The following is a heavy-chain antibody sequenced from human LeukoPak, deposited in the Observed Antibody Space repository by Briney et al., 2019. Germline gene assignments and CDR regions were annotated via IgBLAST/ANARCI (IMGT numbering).Heavy chain of an antibody. CDR2: IKDKGDGGTT. J-gene: IGHJ6*03. CDR1: GFSFRTAW. D-gene: IGHD6-13*01. V-gene: IGHV3-15*01. CDR3: AKETGAAAGTYYYYYMDV. Sequence: GGSLRLSCAASGFSFRTAWMTWVRQAPGKGLEWLGRIKDKGDGGTTDYAAPVKGTFTISRDDSINTLYLQMNNLKTGDTAVYYCAKETGAAAGTYYYYYMDVWGKGTTVTVSS.